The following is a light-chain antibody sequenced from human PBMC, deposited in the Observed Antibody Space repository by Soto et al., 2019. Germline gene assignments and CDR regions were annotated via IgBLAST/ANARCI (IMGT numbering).Light chain of an antibody. CDR2: DAS. CDR3: QQYNNWPRAT. CDR1: QSVSSY. J-gene: IGKJ4*01. V-gene: IGKV3-11*01. Sequence: EIVLTQSPATLSLSPGERATLSCRASQSVSSYLAWYQQKPGQAPRLLIYDASNRATGIPARFSGSGSGTEFNLTIRSLQSEDFGVYYCQQYNNWPRATFGGVTKVDIK.